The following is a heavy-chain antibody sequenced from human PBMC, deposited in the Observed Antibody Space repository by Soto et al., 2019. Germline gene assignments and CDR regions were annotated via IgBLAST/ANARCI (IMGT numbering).Heavy chain of an antibody. Sequence: GGPLRLSCAASGFTFPSYAMSWVRQAPEKWMEWVSAISGSGGSTYYADSVKGRFTISRDNAKNTLYLQMNSLRAEDTAVYYCANGGDCTSCYTIYYYYYYGMDVWGQGTTVTASS. CDR2: ISGSGGST. CDR1: GFTFPSYA. CDR3: ANGGDCTSCYTIYYYYYYGMDV. D-gene: IGHD2-2*02. J-gene: IGHJ6*02. V-gene: IGHV3-23*01.